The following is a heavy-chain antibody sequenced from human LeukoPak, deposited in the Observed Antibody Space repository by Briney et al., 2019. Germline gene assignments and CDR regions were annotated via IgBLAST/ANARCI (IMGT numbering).Heavy chain of an antibody. V-gene: IGHV3-21*04. CDR2: ISTSSNYI. D-gene: IGHD4-17*01. CDR3: AKDGGNDYGDSGGAFDI. CDR1: GFAFSSYS. J-gene: IGHJ3*02. Sequence: AGGSLRLSCAASGFAFSSYSMNWVRQAPGKGLEWVSSISTSSNYIYYADSVKGRFTISRDNAQNSLYLQMNSLRAEDTAVYYCAKDGGNDYGDSGGAFDIWGQGTMVTVSS.